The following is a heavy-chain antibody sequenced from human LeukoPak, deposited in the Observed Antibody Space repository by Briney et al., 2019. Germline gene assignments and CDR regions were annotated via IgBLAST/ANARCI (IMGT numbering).Heavy chain of an antibody. Sequence: ASVKVSCRASGYTFTGYYMHWVRQAPGQGLEWMGWINPSSGGTNYAQKFQGRVTMTRDTSISTAYMELSRLRSDDTAVYYCASCLSSGCWFDPWGQGTLVTVSS. D-gene: IGHD6-19*01. CDR1: GYTFTGYY. CDR2: INPSSGGT. J-gene: IGHJ5*02. CDR3: ASCLSSGCWFDP. V-gene: IGHV1-2*02.